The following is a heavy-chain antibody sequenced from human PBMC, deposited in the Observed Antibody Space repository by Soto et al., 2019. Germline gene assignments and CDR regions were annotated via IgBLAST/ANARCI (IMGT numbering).Heavy chain of an antibody. J-gene: IGHJ4*02. D-gene: IGHD2-15*01. Sequence: QVQLQQWGAGLLKPSETLSLTCAVYGGSFSGYYWSWIRQPPGKGLEWIGEINHSGSTNYNPSLKSRVTISVDTSKNQFSLKLSSVTAADTAVYYCARGTPSGSWPFDYWGQGTLVTVSS. CDR2: INHSGST. V-gene: IGHV4-34*01. CDR1: GGSFSGYY. CDR3: ARGTPSGSWPFDY.